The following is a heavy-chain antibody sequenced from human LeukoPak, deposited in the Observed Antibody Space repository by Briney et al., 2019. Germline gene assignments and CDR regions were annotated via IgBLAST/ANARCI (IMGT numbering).Heavy chain of an antibody. V-gene: IGHV3-9*02. CDR1: GFTSSSYS. D-gene: IGHD1-1*01. J-gene: IGHJ4*02. Sequence: GGSLRLSCAASGFTSSSYSMNWVRQAPGKGLEWVSGISWNSGSIGYADSVKGRFTISRDNAKNSLYLQMNSLRAEDTALYYCAKDISWKSYYFDYWGQGTLVTVSS. CDR3: AKDISWKSYYFDY. CDR2: ISWNSGSI.